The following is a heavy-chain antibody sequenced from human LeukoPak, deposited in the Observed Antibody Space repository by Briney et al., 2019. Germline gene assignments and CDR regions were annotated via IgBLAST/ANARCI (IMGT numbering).Heavy chain of an antibody. CDR3: AKDRDDYGDDGPDY. D-gene: IGHD4-17*01. CDR1: GFTFSSYG. J-gene: IGHJ4*02. CDR2: ISYDGSNK. V-gene: IGHV3-30*18. Sequence: PGGSLRLSCAASGFTFSSYGMHWVRQAPGKGLEWVAVISYDGSNKYYADSVKGRFTISRDNSKNTLYLQMNSLRAEDTAVYYCAKDRDDYGDDGPDYWGQGTLVTVSS.